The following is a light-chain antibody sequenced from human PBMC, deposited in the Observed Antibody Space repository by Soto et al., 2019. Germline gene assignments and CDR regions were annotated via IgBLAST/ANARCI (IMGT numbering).Light chain of an antibody. Sequence: QSALAQPRSVSGSPGQSVNISCTGTYSYVSWYQQHPGKAPKLMIYDVTKRPSGVPDSFSGSRSGNTASLTISGLQAEDEADYYCCSYAGTYTWVFGGGTQLTVL. J-gene: IGLJ3*02. CDR1: YSY. CDR2: DVT. V-gene: IGLV2-11*01. CDR3: CSYAGTYTWV.